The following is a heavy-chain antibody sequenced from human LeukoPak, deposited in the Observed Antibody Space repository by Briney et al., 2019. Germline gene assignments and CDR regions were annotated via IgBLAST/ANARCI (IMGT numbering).Heavy chain of an antibody. Sequence: PSETLSLTCTVSGGSISSYYWSWIRQPPGRGLEWIGYIYYSGSTNYNPSLKSRVTISVDTSKNQFSLKLSSVTAADTAVYYCAIFAVGATDDYWGQGTLVTVSS. J-gene: IGHJ4*02. D-gene: IGHD1-26*01. CDR1: GGSISSYY. CDR2: IYYSGST. V-gene: IGHV4-59*01. CDR3: AIFAVGATDDY.